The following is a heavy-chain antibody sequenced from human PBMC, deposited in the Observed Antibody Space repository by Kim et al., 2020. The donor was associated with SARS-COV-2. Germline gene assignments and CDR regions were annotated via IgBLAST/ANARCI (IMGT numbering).Heavy chain of an antibody. J-gene: IGHJ6*02. V-gene: IGHV3-33*01. CDR2: IWYDGSNK. CDR1: GFTFSSYV. Sequence: GGSLRLSCAASGFTFSSYVMHWVRQAPGKGLEWVAVIWYDGSNKYYADSVKGRFTISRDNSKNTLYLQMNSLRAEDTAVYYCAREYSSSSTLGYYYGMDVWGQGTTVTVSS. CDR3: AREYSSSSTLGYYYGMDV. D-gene: IGHD6-6*01.